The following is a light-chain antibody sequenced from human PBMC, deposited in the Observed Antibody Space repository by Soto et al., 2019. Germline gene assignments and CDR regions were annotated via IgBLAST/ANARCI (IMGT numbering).Light chain of an antibody. Sequence: PTSLSFSCLKRKTLSCRSSQSVSSYLAWYQQKPGRAPRLLIYAASNRAPGIPARFSGSGSGADFTLTISRLEPEDFAVFFLKRRRPRSTLITF. V-gene: IGKV3-11*01. CDR1: QSVSSY. J-gene: IGKJ1*01. CDR3: KRRRPRSTLIT. CDR2: AAS.